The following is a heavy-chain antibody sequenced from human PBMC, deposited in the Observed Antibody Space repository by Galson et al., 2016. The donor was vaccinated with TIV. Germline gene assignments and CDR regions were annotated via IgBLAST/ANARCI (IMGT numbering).Heavy chain of an antibody. V-gene: IGHV1-69*13. Sequence: SVKVSCKASGGSLANYSFNWVRQAPGQGLEWMGGILPISHTSNYPQKFLGRVTFTADASSTTVYMELSSLTSDDTAVDYCARDVPCGGAYYYFDYWGQGTLVTVSS. CDR3: ARDVPCGGAYYYFDY. CDR1: GGSLANYS. D-gene: IGHD3-10*01. CDR2: ILPISHTS. J-gene: IGHJ4*02.